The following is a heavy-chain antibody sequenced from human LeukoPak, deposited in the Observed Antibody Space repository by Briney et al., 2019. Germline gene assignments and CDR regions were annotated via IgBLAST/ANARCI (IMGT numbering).Heavy chain of an antibody. V-gene: IGHV3-30*18. CDR2: LSSDGIKT. Sequence: PGGSLRLSCAASGFTFRDYSTHWVRQAPGKGLEWLATLSSDGIKTNYADSVKGRFTISRDISKNILYLHMNSLRTEDTALYYCAKDLMRGLYRPLDFWGQGTLVTVSS. CDR1: GFTFRDYS. J-gene: IGHJ4*02. D-gene: IGHD6-19*01. CDR3: AKDLMRGLYRPLDF.